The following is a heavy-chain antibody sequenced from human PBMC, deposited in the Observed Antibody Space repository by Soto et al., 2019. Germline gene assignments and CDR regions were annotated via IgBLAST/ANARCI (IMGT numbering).Heavy chain of an antibody. D-gene: IGHD3-10*01. J-gene: IGHJ5*02. CDR3: ARGPGSSWFDT. CDR1: GYTFTDHY. Sequence: ASVKVACKAFGYTFTDHYIHWVLQAPGQGLKWMGWINVKNGDTKYARRFQDGVIMTRDTSIDTTHLEMTRLTSDDTAVYHCARGPGSSWFDTWGQGTQVTVFS. V-gene: IGHV1-2*02. CDR2: INVKNGDT.